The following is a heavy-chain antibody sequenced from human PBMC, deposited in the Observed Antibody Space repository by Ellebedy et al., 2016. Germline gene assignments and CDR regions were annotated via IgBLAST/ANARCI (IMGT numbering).Heavy chain of an antibody. Sequence: GGSLRLSCAASGFTFSGSAMHWVRQTSGKGLEWVGPIRSKANSYATAYAASVKGRFTISRDDSKNTAYLQMNSLKTEDTAVYYCTRRSDTAMADFDYWGQGTLVTVSS. V-gene: IGHV3-73*01. CDR2: IRSKANSYAT. CDR3: TRRSDTAMADFDY. D-gene: IGHD5-18*01. J-gene: IGHJ4*02. CDR1: GFTFSGSA.